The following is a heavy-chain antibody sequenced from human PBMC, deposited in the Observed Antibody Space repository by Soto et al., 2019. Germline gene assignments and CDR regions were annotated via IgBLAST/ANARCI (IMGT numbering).Heavy chain of an antibody. CDR2: INHSGST. CDR3: ASLRGVQLWADY. J-gene: IGHJ4*02. D-gene: IGHD5-18*01. Sequence: SETLSLTCAVYGGSFSGYYWSWIRQPPGKGLEWIGEINHSGSTNYNPSLKSRVTISVDTSKNQFSLKLSSVTAADTAVYYCASLRGVQLWADYWGQGTLVTVSS. CDR1: GGSFSGYY. V-gene: IGHV4-34*01.